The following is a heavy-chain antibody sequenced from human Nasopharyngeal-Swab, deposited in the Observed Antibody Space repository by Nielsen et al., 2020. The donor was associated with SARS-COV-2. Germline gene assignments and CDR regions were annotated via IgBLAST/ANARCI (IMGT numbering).Heavy chain of an antibody. CDR2: IYYSGST. Sequence: RQAPGKGLEWIGYIYYSGSTYYNPSLKSRVTISVDTSKNQFSLKLSFVTAADTAVYYCARGQGSYYYYYMDVWGKGTTVTVSS. CDR3: ARGQGSYYYYYMDV. J-gene: IGHJ6*03. V-gene: IGHV4-30-2*04.